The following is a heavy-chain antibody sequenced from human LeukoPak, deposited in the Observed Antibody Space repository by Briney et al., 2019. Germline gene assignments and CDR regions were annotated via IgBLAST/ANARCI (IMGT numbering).Heavy chain of an antibody. D-gene: IGHD5-18*01. Sequence: GASVNVSCKASGGTFSSYAISWVRQAPGQGLEWMGRIIPIFGTANYAQKFQGRVTITTHESTSTAYMALSSLRSEDTAVYCCARGGGYSYGSLTPYYYYCMDVWGKGTTVTVSS. V-gene: IGHV1-69*05. CDR3: ARGGGYSYGSLTPYYYYCMDV. CDR2: IIPIFGTA. CDR1: GGTFSSYA. J-gene: IGHJ6*03.